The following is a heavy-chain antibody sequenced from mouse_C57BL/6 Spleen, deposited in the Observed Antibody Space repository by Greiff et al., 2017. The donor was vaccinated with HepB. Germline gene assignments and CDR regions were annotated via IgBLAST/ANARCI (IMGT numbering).Heavy chain of an antibody. CDR2: IDPENGDT. D-gene: IGHD3-2*02. J-gene: IGHJ3*01. CDR1: GFNFNDDY. V-gene: IGHV14-4*01. CDR3: TTSGTAQAPWFAY. Sequence: EVQGVESGAELVRPGASVKLSCTASGFNFNDDYMHWVKQRPEQGLEWIGWIDPENGDTEYASKFKGKATITADTSSNTAYLQLISLPSGDTAVYSCTTSGTAQAPWFAYWGQGTLVTVSA.